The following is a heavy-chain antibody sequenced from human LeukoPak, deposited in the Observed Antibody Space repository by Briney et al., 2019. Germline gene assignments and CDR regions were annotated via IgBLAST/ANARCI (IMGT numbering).Heavy chain of an antibody. CDR2: ISSSSSYI. CDR3: ARDSGQQLVPTC. Sequence: GGSLRLSCAASGFTFSSYSMNWVRQAPGKGLEWVSSISSSSSYIYYADSVKGRFTISRDNAKNSLYLQMNSLRAEDTAVYYCARDSGQQLVPTCWGQGTLVTVSS. J-gene: IGHJ4*02. V-gene: IGHV3-21*01. CDR1: GFTFSSYS. D-gene: IGHD6-13*01.